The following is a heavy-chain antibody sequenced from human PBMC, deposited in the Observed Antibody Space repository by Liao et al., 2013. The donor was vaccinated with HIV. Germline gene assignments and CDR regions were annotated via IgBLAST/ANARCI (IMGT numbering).Heavy chain of an antibody. D-gene: IGHD3-22*01. J-gene: IGHJ5*02. CDR2: IYTSGST. Sequence: QVHLQESGPGLVKPSETLSLTCTVSGGSISSYYWSWIRQPAGKGLEWIGRIYTSGSTNYNPSLKSRVTISVDTSKNQFSLKLSSVTAADTAVYYCATDKYYYDSSGLNRWGQGSLVTVSS. CDR1: GGSISSYY. CDR3: ATDKYYYDSSGLNR. V-gene: IGHV4-4*07.